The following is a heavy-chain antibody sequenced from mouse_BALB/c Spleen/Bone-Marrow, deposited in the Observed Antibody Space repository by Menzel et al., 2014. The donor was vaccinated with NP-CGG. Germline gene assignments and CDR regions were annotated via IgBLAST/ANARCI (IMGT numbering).Heavy chain of an antibody. J-gene: IGHJ3*01. Sequence: EVQLQQSGAELVKPGASVKLSCTASGFNIKDTYMHWVKQRPEQGLEWIGRIDPANGNTKYDPKFQGKATITADASSNTAYLQLSSLTSEDTAVYYCARLVLFAYWGQGTLVAVSA. CDR2: IDPANGNT. CDR1: GFNIKDTY. CDR3: ARLVLFAY. V-gene: IGHV14-3*02.